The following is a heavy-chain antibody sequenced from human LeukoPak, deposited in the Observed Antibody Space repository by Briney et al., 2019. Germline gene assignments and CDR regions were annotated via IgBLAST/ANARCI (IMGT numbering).Heavy chain of an antibody. V-gene: IGHV3-48*01. CDR1: GFTFSSYS. CDR3: ARDPPSGSTLQRTTDY. CDR2: ISTSSRTI. Sequence: PGGSLRLSCAASGFTFSSYSMNWVRQAPGKGLEWVSYISTSSRTIYYTDSVKGRFTISRDNAKNSQFLQMNSLRVDDTAVYYCARDPPSGSTLQRTTDYWGQGTLVTVSS. J-gene: IGHJ4*02. D-gene: IGHD6-13*01.